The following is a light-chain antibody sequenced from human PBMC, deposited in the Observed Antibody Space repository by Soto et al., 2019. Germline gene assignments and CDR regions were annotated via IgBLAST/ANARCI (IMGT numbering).Light chain of an antibody. J-gene: IGKJ4*01. CDR2: KAS. V-gene: IGKV1-5*03. Sequence: GARVTITCRASRNIGSWLAWYQQKAGKAPNLLIYKASTLETGVPSRFSGRASGTEFTLAISSLQPDDFATYYCQQHANYPITLGGGTKVEI. CDR3: QQHANYPIT. CDR1: RNIGSW.